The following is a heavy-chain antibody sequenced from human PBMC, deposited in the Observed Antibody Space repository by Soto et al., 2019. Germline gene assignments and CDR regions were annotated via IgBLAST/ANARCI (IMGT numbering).Heavy chain of an antibody. CDR3: ARGIPGYCGGATCYSGWFDP. V-gene: IGHV4-59*01. D-gene: IGHD2-15*01. CDR2: IYYSGST. CDR1: GGSISSYY. J-gene: IGHJ5*02. Sequence: PSETLSLTCTVSGGSISSYYWSWIRQPPGKGLEWIGYIYYSGSTNYNPSLKSRVTISVDTSKNQFSLKLSSVTAADTAVYYCARGIPGYCGGATCYSGWFDPWGQGTLVTVPQ.